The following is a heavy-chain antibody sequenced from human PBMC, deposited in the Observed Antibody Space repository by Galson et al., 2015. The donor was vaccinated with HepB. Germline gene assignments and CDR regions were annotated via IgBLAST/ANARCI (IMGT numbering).Heavy chain of an antibody. J-gene: IGHJ4*02. D-gene: IGHD1-1*01. Sequence: SLRLSCAASGFTFSAYGMHWVRQAPGKGLQWVAAISHDGSNEAYADSVKGRFTVSRDNSKNTLYLQMNSLRAEDTALYYCAKVIYQNWNDLDYWGQGTLVTVSS. V-gene: IGHV3-30*18. CDR2: ISHDGSNE. CDR3: AKVIYQNWNDLDY. CDR1: GFTFSAYG.